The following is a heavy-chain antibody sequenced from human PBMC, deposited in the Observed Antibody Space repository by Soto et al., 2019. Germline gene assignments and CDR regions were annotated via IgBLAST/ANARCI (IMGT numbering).Heavy chain of an antibody. Sequence: ASVKVSCKASGYTFTSYDINWMRQATGQGPEWMGWMNPNSGNTGSAQKFQGRVTMTRNTSISTAYMELRSLRSDDTAIYYCARGPTLGWFDPWGQGTLVTVS. V-gene: IGHV1-8*01. CDR2: MNPNSGNT. J-gene: IGHJ5*02. CDR1: GYTFTSYD. D-gene: IGHD7-27*01. CDR3: ARGPTLGWFDP.